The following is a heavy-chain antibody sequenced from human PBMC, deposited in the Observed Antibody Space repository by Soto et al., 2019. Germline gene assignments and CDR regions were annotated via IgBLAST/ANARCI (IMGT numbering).Heavy chain of an antibody. J-gene: IGHJ4*02. CDR1: GGSISSGGYY. Sequence: PSETLSLTCTVSGGSISSGGYYWSWIRQHPGKGLEWIGYIYYSGSTYYNPSLKSRVTISVDTSKNQFSLKLSSVTAADTAVYYCARARRFLEWFAYWGQSTLVTVSS. D-gene: IGHD3-3*01. CDR3: ARARRFLEWFAY. CDR2: IYYSGST. V-gene: IGHV4-31*03.